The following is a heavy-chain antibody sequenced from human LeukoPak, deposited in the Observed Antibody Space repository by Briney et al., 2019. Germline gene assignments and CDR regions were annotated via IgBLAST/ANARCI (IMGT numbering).Heavy chain of an antibody. CDR3: ARESRGYDILTGKYHRGYYSYYMDV. J-gene: IGHJ6*03. Sequence: PGGSLRLSCAASGFSFSVYWMHWVRQAPGKGPVWVSRIKTDGSITDYADSVKGRFTISRDNAKNSLYLQMNSLRAEDTAVYYCARESRGYDILTGKYHRGYYSYYMDVWGKGTTVTVSS. CDR1: GFSFSVYW. CDR2: IKTDGSIT. D-gene: IGHD3-9*01. V-gene: IGHV3-74*01.